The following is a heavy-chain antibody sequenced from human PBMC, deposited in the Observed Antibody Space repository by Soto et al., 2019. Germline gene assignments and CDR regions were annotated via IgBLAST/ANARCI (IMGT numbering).Heavy chain of an antibody. CDR3: ARGSQENDFWSGPLYGMAV. D-gene: IGHD3-3*01. CDR2: INHSGST. Sequence: SETLSLTCAVYGGSFSGYYWSWIRQPPGKGLEWIGEINHSGSTNYNPSLKSRVTISVDASKNQFSLKLSSVTAADTAVYYCARGSQENDFWSGPLYGMAVWGQGTTVTVSS. CDR1: GGSFSGYY. V-gene: IGHV4-34*01. J-gene: IGHJ6*02.